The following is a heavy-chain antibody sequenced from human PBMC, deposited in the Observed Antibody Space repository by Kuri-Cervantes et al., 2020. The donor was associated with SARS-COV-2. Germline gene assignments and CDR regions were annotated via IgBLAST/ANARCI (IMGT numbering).Heavy chain of an antibody. J-gene: IGHJ4*02. CDR2: ISAYNGNT. D-gene: IGHD3-10*01. CDR3: ARVVGYYYGSGSYYNDQYYFDY. CDR1: GYTFTSYG. V-gene: IGHV1-18*01. Sequence: ASVKVSCKASGYTFTSYGISRVRQAPGQGLEWMGGISAYNGNTNYAQKLQGRVTMTTDTSTSTAYMELRSLKSDDTAVYYCARVVGYYYGSGSYYNDQYYFDYWGQGTLITVSS.